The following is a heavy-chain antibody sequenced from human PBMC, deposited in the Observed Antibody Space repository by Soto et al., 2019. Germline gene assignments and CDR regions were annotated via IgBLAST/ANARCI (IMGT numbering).Heavy chain of an antibody. CDR1: GYTFTSYG. CDR3: ARGTPEDSRGYYRP. J-gene: IGHJ5*02. CDR2: ISAYNGNT. Sequence: QVQLVQSGAEVKKPGASVKVSCKASGYTFTSYGISWVRQAPGQGLEWMGWISAYNGNTNYAQKLQGRVTXITXTXRSTAYMELRSLRSDDTAVYYCARGTPEDSRGYYRPWGQGTLVTVSS. V-gene: IGHV1-18*01. D-gene: IGHD3-22*01.